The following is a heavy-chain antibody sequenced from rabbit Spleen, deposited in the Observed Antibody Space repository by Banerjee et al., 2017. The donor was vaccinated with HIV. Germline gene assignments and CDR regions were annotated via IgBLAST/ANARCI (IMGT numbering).Heavy chain of an antibody. CDR2: TTGGRGAFT. J-gene: IGHJ6*01. CDR1: GFSFSSSDY. V-gene: IGHV1S40*01. CDR3: ARDTGTSFSTYGMDL. Sequence: QSLEESGGDLVKPGASLTLTCTASGFSFSSSDYMCWVRQAPGKGLEWIACTTGGRGAFTYYASWAKGRFTCSKASSTTVTLQMTSLTAADTATYFCARDTGTSFSTYGMDLWAQAPSSPS. D-gene: IGHD8-1*01.